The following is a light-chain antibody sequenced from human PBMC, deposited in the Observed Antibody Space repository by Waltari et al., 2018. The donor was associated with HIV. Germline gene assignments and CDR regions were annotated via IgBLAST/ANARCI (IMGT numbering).Light chain of an antibody. CDR3: QQRSNWPPGGT. V-gene: IGKV3-11*01. CDR2: DAS. Sequence: EIVLTQSPATLSLSPGERATLSCRASQSVSSYLAWYQQKPGQAPRLLIYDASNRATGIPGRFSGSGSGTDFTLAISSLEPEDFAVYYCQQRSNWPPGGTFGPGTKGDIK. CDR1: QSVSSY. J-gene: IGKJ3*01.